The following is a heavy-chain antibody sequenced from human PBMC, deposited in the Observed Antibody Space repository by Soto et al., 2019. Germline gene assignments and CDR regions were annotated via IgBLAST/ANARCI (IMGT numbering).Heavy chain of an antibody. CDR1: GYTFTIYG. J-gene: IGHJ4*02. D-gene: IGHD6-6*01. CDR2: ISVYNDKR. Sequence: QVELVQSGGEVKKPGASVTVSCKASGYTFTIYGIAWVRQVPGQGLEWMGWISVYNDKRNYAQKFQGRVTMTTDTSTSTAYLSLSNLRCDDTAVYFCARRGASIFDSWGQGTLVTVSS. CDR3: ARRGASIFDS. V-gene: IGHV1-18*01.